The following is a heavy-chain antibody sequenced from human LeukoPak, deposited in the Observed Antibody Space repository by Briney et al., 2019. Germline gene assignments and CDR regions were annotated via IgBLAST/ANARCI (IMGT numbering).Heavy chain of an antibody. Sequence: PGGSLRLSCAASGLTFDAYAMHWVRQAPGKGLEWVSLISWDGASTYYADSVKGRFTISRDNSKNSLYLQMNSLRAEDTALYYCAKDRDTFNSYYYGMDVWGKGTTATVSS. CDR3: AKDRDTFNSYYYGMDV. CDR2: ISWDGAST. D-gene: IGHD3-16*01. V-gene: IGHV3-43D*04. CDR1: GLTFDAYA. J-gene: IGHJ6*04.